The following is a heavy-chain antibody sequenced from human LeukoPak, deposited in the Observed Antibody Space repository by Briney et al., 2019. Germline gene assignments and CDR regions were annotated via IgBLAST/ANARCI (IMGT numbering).Heavy chain of an antibody. J-gene: IGHJ4*02. V-gene: IGHV3-23*01. Sequence: GGSLRLSCGASGFTFSSYAMSWVRQAPGKGLEWVSAISGSGGSTYYADSVKGRFTISRDNSKNTLYLQMNSLRAEDTAVYYCAKDGARGELWLFDYWGQGTLVTVSS. CDR1: GFTFSSYA. CDR3: AKDGARGELWLFDY. CDR2: ISGSGGST. D-gene: IGHD5-18*01.